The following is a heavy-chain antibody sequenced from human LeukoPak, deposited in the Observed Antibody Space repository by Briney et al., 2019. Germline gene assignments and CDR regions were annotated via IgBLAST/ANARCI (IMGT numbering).Heavy chain of an antibody. J-gene: IGHJ5*02. Sequence: PSQTLSLTCTVSGGSISSGNYYWTWIPQPAGKALEWIGRIYASGSNNCNPSLNSRATMADDTSKNQSSLKLISGTAADTAVYYCARIGIVVMVDNWFDPWGQGTLVTVSS. CDR3: ARIGIVVMVDNWFDP. V-gene: IGHV4-61*02. CDR2: IYASGSN. D-gene: IGHD2-8*01. CDR1: GGSISSGNYY.